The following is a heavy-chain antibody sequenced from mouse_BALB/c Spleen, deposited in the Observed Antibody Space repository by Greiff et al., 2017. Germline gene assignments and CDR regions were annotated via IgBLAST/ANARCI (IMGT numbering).Heavy chain of an antibody. Sequence: VQLQQSGAELARPGASVKLSCKASGYTFTSYWMQWVKQRPGQGLEWVGAIYPGDGDTRYTQKFKGKATLTADKSSSTAYMQLSSLASEDSAVYYCASGLYGNYAMDYWGQGTSVTVSS. CDR2: IYPGDGDT. CDR1: GYTFTSYW. CDR3: ASGLYGNYAMDY. J-gene: IGHJ4*01. D-gene: IGHD2-1*01. V-gene: IGHV1-87*01.